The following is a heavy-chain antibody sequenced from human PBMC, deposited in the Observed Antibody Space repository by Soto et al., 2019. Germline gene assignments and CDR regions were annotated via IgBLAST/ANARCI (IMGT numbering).Heavy chain of an antibody. Sequence: GPTLVNPTQTLTLTCTFSGFSLSTSGVGVGWIRQPPGKALEWLALIYWDGDKRYSPSLKSRLTITKDTSKNQVVLTMTNMDPVDTATYYCARYVVVVAATLNWFDPWGQGTLVTVSS. CDR1: GFSLSTSGVG. J-gene: IGHJ5*02. D-gene: IGHD2-15*01. CDR3: ARYVVVVAATLNWFDP. CDR2: IYWDGDK. V-gene: IGHV2-5*02.